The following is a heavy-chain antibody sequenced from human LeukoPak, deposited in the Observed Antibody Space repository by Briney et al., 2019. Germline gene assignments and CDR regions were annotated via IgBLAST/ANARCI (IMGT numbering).Heavy chain of an antibody. D-gene: IGHD4-17*01. Sequence: PGGSLRLSCAASGFTFSDYYMSWIRQAPGKGLEWVSYISSSSGSNKYFADSVKGRFTISRDNAKNSLYLQMNSLRAEDTAVYYCARDTGYGDYVPTMGNWGQGTLVTVSS. CDR2: ISSSSGSNK. J-gene: IGHJ4*02. V-gene: IGHV3-11*01. CDR3: ARDTGYGDYVPTMGN. CDR1: GFTFSDYY.